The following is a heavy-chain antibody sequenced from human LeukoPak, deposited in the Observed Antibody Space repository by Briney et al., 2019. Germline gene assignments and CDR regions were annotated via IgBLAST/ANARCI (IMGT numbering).Heavy chain of an antibody. CDR3: ARDRSSRWDLDWFDP. CDR2: FDPEDGET. Sequence: ASVKASCKVSGYTLAELSMHWVRQAPGKGLEWMGGFDPEDGETIYAQKFQGRVTMTEDTSTDTAYMELSSLRSEDTAVYYCARDRSSRWDLDWFDPWGQGTLVTVSS. V-gene: IGHV1-24*01. D-gene: IGHD6-13*01. CDR1: GYTLAELS. J-gene: IGHJ5*02.